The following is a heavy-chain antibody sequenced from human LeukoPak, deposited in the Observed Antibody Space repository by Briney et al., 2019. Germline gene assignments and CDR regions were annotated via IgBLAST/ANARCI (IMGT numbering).Heavy chain of an antibody. Sequence: GGSLRLSCAASGFTFDDYAMHWVRQAPGKGLGWVSGISWNSGSIGYADSVKGRFTISRDNAKNSLYLQMNSLRAEDTALYYCAKARSGYSFDYWGQGTLVTVSS. CDR2: ISWNSGSI. V-gene: IGHV3-9*01. D-gene: IGHD3-3*01. J-gene: IGHJ4*02. CDR1: GFTFDDYA. CDR3: AKARSGYSFDY.